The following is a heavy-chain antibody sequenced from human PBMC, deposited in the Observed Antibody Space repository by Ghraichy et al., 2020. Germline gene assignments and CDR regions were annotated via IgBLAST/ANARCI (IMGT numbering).Heavy chain of an antibody. J-gene: IGHJ4*02. CDR1: GGSISSSSYY. D-gene: IGHD6-13*01. Sequence: SETLSLTCTVSGGSISSSSYYWGWIRQPPGKGLEWIGSIYYSGSTYYNPSLKSRVTISVDTSKNQFSLKLSSVTAADTAVYYCARQLKILGIAAAGTGDYWGQGTLVTVSS. CDR3: ARQLKILGIAAAGTGDY. V-gene: IGHV4-39*01. CDR2: IYYSGST.